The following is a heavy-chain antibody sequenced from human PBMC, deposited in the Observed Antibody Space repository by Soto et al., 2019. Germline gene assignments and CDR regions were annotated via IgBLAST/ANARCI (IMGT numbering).Heavy chain of an antibody. CDR2: ISSTSSAR. Sequence: GGSLRLSCAASGFTFSVHRMNWVRRAPGKGLEWVSYISSTSSARYYADSVRGRFTISRDNAKYSLYLQMNSLTDEDTAVYYCARDSDIYYGMDVWGQGTTVTVSS. J-gene: IGHJ6*02. V-gene: IGHV3-48*02. CDR1: GFTFSVHR. CDR3: ARDSDIYYGMDV. D-gene: IGHD3-9*01.